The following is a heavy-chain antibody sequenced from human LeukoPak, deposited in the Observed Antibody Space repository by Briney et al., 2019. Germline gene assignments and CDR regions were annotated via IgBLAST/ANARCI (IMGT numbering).Heavy chain of an antibody. J-gene: IGHJ3*02. CDR3: ARVGGSGSYYFAFDI. Sequence: SETLSLTCTVSGGSISSYYWSWIRQPPGKGLEWIGYIYYSGSTNYNPSLKSRVTISVDTSKNQFSLKLSSVTAADTAVYYCARVGGSGSYYFAFDIWGQGTMVTVSS. V-gene: IGHV4-59*01. D-gene: IGHD1-26*01. CDR1: GGSISSYY. CDR2: IYYSGST.